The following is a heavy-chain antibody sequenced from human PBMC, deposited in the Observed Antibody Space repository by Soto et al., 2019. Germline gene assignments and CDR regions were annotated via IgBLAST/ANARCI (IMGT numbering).Heavy chain of an antibody. D-gene: IGHD3-10*01. Sequence: QVQLQESGPGLVRPSETLSLTCTVSGGSISGYYWSWIRQPPGKGLEWIGYIYYSGTTSYNPSLISRVTISVDTSKKPFSLTVNSVTAADTAVYYCARESYYGSGATVVAYWGQGTLVTVSS. CDR2: IYYSGTT. V-gene: IGHV4-59*01. CDR1: GGSISGYY. CDR3: ARESYYGSGATVVAY. J-gene: IGHJ4*02.